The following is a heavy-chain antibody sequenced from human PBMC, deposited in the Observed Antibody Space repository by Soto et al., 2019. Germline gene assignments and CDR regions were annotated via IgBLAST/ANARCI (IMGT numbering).Heavy chain of an antibody. J-gene: IGHJ4*02. Sequence: QVQLVQSGAEEKKPGASVKVSCKPSGYTFTSYAMHWLRQAPGQRLEWMGWINAGNGNTKYSQKFKGRVTITRDTSAITAYKALSSLRSEDNAVNDDATTPVCSSTFVDFWGQGTLVTVSS. V-gene: IGHV1-3*05. D-gene: IGHD6-6*01. CDR2: INAGNGNT. CDR3: ATTPVCSSTFVDF. CDR1: GYTFTSYA.